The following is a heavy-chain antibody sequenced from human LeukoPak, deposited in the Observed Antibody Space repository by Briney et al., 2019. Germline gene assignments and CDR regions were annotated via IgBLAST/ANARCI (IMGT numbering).Heavy chain of an antibody. Sequence: TGGSLRLPCAASGFTFSDYSMNWVRQAPGKGLEWVSYIDGSGDTIYYADSVKGRFTISRDNAKNSLDLQMNSLRDEDTAVYYCSRRFDCWGQGTLVTVSS. CDR3: SRRFDC. J-gene: IGHJ4*02. CDR2: IDGSGDTI. V-gene: IGHV3-48*02. CDR1: GFTFSDYS.